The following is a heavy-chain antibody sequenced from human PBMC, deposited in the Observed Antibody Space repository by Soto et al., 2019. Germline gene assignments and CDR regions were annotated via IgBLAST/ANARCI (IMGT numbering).Heavy chain of an antibody. CDR3: ARGYDFWSGYADTFDP. J-gene: IGHJ5*02. V-gene: IGHV3-11*01. CDR1: GFTFSDYY. D-gene: IGHD3-3*01. Sequence: LRLSCAASGFTFSDYYMSWIRQAPGKGLEWVSYISSSGSTIYYADSVKGRFTISRDNAKNSLYLQMNSLRAEDTAVYYCARGYDFWSGYADTFDPWGQGTLVTVSS. CDR2: ISSSGSTI.